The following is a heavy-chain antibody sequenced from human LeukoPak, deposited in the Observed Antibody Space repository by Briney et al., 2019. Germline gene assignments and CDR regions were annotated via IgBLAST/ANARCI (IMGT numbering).Heavy chain of an antibody. V-gene: IGHV4-4*09. CDR3: ARTLTPGYCSSTSCYQGWFDP. J-gene: IGHJ5*02. CDR2: IYTSGST. Sequence: SETLSLTCTVSGGSISSYYWSWIRQPPGKGLEWIGYIYTSGSTNYNPSLKSRVTISVDTSKNQFSLKLSSVTAADTAVYYCARTLTPGYCSSTSCYQGWFDPWGQGTLVAVSS. CDR1: GGSISSYY. D-gene: IGHD2-2*03.